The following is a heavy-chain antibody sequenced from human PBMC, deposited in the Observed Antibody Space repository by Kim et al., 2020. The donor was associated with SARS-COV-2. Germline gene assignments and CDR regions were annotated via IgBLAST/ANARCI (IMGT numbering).Heavy chain of an antibody. V-gene: IGHV3-64*04. CDR1: GFTFSYYA. J-gene: IGHJ4*02. D-gene: IGHD2-21*01. CDR3: VKGAVYGDWSVDY. CDR2: ISFDGGNK. Sequence: GGSLRLSCSASGFTFSYYAMHWVRQAPGKGLEFVSGISFDGGNKHYADSVKGRFTISRDNSNNTLYLQMNSLRAEDTAVYYCVKGAVYGDWSVDYWGQGTLVTVSS.